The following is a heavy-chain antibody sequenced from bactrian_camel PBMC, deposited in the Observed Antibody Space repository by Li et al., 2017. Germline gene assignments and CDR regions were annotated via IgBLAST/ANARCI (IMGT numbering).Heavy chain of an antibody. V-gene: IGHV3S1*01. D-gene: IGHD2*01. Sequence: HVQLVESGGGLVQPGKSLRLSCVASGFDFRSYGMTWVRQAPGKGLEWVSSIHTGGGNIYYSDSVRGRFTVSRDNAKTTLYLQLNSLKTEDTGMYYCAKNQGGGSYYPDYIAWGQGTQVTVS. J-gene: IGHJ6*01. CDR1: GFDFRSYG. CDR3: AKNQGGGSYYPDYIA. CDR2: IHTGGGNI.